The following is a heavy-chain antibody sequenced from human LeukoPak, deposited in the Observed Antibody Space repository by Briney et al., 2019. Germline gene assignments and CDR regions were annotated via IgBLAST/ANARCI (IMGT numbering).Heavy chain of an antibody. CDR1: GFTVSSNY. CDR2: IYSGGST. D-gene: IGHD1-26*01. J-gene: IGHJ6*02. CDR3: ASSEQVPYYYGMDV. V-gene: IGHV3-66*02. Sequence: PGGSLRLSCAASGFTVSSNYMSWVRQAPGKGLEWVSVIYSGGSTYYADSVKGRFTISRDNSKNTLYLQMNSLRAEGTAVYYCASSEQVPYYYGMDVWGQGTTVTVSS.